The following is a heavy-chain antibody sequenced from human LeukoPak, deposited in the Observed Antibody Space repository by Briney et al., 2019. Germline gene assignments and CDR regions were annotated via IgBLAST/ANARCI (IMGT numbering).Heavy chain of an antibody. CDR3: AKSPFPFAATRYYFDY. CDR2: ISGSGGST. CDR1: GFTFDDYA. J-gene: IGHJ4*02. D-gene: IGHD2-15*01. V-gene: IGHV3-23*01. Sequence: PGGSLRLSCAASGFTFDDYAMHWVRQAPGKGLEWVSAISGSGGSTYYADSVKGRFTISRDNSKNTLYLQMNSLRAEDTAVYYCAKSPFPFAATRYYFDYWGQGTLVTVSS.